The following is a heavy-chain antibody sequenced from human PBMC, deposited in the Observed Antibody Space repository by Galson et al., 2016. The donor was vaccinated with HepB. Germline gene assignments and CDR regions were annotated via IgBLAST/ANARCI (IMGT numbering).Heavy chain of an antibody. D-gene: IGHD3-10*01. J-gene: IGHJ4*02. CDR1: AFTFSTCG. CDR2: ISYDGSKK. V-gene: IGHV3-30*18. CDR3: AKDPYYYGSGSYYFDY. Sequence: SLRLSCAASAFTFSTCGMHWVRQAPGKGLEWVAVISYDGSKKYYADSVKGRFTISRDNSKNTLYLQMNSLRTEDTAVYYCAKDPYYYGSGSYYFDYWGQGTLVTASS.